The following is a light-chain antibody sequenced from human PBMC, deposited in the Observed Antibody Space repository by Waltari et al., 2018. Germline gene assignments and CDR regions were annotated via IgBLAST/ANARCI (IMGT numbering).Light chain of an antibody. CDR3: SSYRANSPVV. Sequence: QSALTQPASVSGSPGQSIPISCTGTSSDVGGYNDVSWYQHHPGKAPKLIIYEVTNRPSGLSGRFSGSKSGNTASLTISGLQAEDEADYYCSSYRANSPVVFGGGTKLTVL. V-gene: IGLV2-14*01. CDR2: EVT. CDR1: SSDVGGYND. J-gene: IGLJ2*01.